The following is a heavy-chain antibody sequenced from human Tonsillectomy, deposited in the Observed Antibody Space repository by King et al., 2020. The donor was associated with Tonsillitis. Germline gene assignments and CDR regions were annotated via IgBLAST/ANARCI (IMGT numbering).Heavy chain of an antibody. J-gene: IGHJ4*02. CDR1: GYTFTSYD. CDR2: MNPNSGNT. CDR3: ATAALVSSSSLPDY. D-gene: IGHD2-2*01. V-gene: IGHV1-8*02. Sequence: QLVQSGAEVKKPGASVKVSCKASGYTFTSYDINWVRQATGQGLEWMGWMNPNSGNTGYAQKFQGRVTMTRNTSISTAYMELSSLRSEDTAVYYCATAALVSSSSLPDYWGQGPLATVSS.